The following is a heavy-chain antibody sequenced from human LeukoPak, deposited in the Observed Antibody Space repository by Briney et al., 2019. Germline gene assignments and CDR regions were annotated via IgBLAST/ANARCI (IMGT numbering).Heavy chain of an antibody. D-gene: IGHD6-19*01. V-gene: IGHV4-59*01. J-gene: IGHJ4*02. Sequence: SETLSLTCTVSGGSISSYYWSWIRQPPGKGLEWIGYLYYSGSTNYNPSLKSRVNMSVDTSKNQFSLKLSSVTAADTAVYYCARGRGSGWSSFDYWGQGTLVIVSS. CDR3: ARGRGSGWSSFDY. CDR2: LYYSGST. CDR1: GGSISSYY.